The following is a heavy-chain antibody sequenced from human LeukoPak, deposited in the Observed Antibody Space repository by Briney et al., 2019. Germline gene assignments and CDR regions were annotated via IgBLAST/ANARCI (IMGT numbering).Heavy chain of an antibody. Sequence: GGSLRLSCAASGFTFSSYSMNWVRQAPGKGLEWVSYISSSSSTTHYADSVKGRFTISRDNAKNSLYLQMNSLRAEDTAVYYCARGIAAAGTAFDPWGQGTLVTVSS. J-gene: IGHJ5*02. CDR1: GFTFSSYS. CDR2: ISSSSSTT. V-gene: IGHV3-48*01. CDR3: ARGIAAAGTAFDP. D-gene: IGHD6-13*01.